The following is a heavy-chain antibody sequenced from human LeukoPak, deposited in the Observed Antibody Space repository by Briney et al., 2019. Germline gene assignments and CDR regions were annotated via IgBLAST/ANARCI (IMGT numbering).Heavy chain of an antibody. J-gene: IGHJ4*02. Sequence: GGSLRLSCAASGFTFSSYGMHWVRQAPGKGLEWVAVISYDGSNKYYADSVKGRFTISRDNSKNTLYLQMNSLRAEDTAVYYCARGSRQGYYYDSSGYYYAYDYWGQGTLVTVSS. CDR3: ARGSRQGYYYDSSGYYYAYDY. D-gene: IGHD3-22*01. CDR2: ISYDGSNK. CDR1: GFTFSSYG. V-gene: IGHV3-30*03.